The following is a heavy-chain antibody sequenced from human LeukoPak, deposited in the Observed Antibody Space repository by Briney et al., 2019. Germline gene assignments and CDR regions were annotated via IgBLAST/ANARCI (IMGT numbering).Heavy chain of an antibody. Sequence: PGGSLRLSCAASGFSFSTYSMNWVRQAPGMGLEWVSYIVGSSSTIYYADSVKGRFTISRDNAKNSLYLQMDSLRAEDTAVYYCATDSPETAAFDYWGQGTLVTVSS. CDR3: ATDSPETAAFDY. CDR2: IVGSSSTI. CDR1: GFSFSTYS. D-gene: IGHD1-1*01. J-gene: IGHJ4*02. V-gene: IGHV3-48*04.